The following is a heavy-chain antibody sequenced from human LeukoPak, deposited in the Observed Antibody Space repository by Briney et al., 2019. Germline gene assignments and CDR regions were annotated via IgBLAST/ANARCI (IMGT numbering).Heavy chain of an antibody. CDR3: AKKGGEGITGTTMAVDY. J-gene: IGHJ4*02. Sequence: GGSLRLSCAASGFTFSSYAMSWVRQAPGKGLEWVSAISGSGGSTYYADSVKGRFTISRDNSKNTLYLQMNSLRAEDTAVYYCAKKGGEGITGTTMAVDYWGQGTLVTVSS. V-gene: IGHV3-23*01. CDR2: ISGSGGST. D-gene: IGHD1-20*01. CDR1: GFTFSSYA.